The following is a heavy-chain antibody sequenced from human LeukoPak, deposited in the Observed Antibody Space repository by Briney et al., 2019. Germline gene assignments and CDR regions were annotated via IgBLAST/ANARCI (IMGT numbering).Heavy chain of an antibody. CDR1: GGTFSTYT. J-gene: IGHJ4*02. CDR3: ARGMAWLEGRDILTPIKEDYFDY. D-gene: IGHD3-9*01. CDR2: IIPFLGIA. Sequence: SVKVSCKASGGTFSTYTISWVRQAPRQGLEWMGRIIPFLGIANYAQKFQGRVTITADKSTSAAYMELSSLRSEDTAVYYCARGMAWLEGRDILTPIKEDYFDYWGQGTLVTVSS. V-gene: IGHV1-69*02.